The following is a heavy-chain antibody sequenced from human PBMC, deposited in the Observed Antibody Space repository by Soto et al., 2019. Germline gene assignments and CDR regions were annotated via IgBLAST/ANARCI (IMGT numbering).Heavy chain of an antibody. V-gene: IGHV4-39*01. Sequence: KPSETLSLTCTVSGDSISSTSYYWVWVRQPPGKGLEWIGRLYYSGITYYNPSLKSRVTISVDTSKNQFSLKLSSVTAADTAVYYCARQRSDNWYVDNWGQGTLVTVSS. CDR2: LYYSGIT. J-gene: IGHJ4*02. CDR1: GDSISSTSYY. CDR3: ARQRSDNWYVDN. D-gene: IGHD1-1*01.